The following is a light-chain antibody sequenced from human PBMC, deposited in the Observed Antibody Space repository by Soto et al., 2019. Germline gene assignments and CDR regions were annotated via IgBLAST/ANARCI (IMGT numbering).Light chain of an antibody. J-gene: IGKJ4*01. CDR1: QSVLYSSNNKNY. V-gene: IGKV4-1*01. CDR3: HQDYSTPLT. CDR2: WAS. Sequence: DSVMTHAPASLSGSRGERATINCKSIQSVLYSSNNKNYLAWYHQKPGQPPKLLIYWASTRESGVPDRFSGSGSGTDFTLTISSLQAEDVAVYYCHQDYSTPLTFGGGTKVDTK.